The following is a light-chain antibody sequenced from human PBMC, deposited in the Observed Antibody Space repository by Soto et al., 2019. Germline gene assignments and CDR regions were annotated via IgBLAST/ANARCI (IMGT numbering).Light chain of an antibody. J-gene: IGKJ2*01. Sequence: EIVMTQSPATLSVSPGERATLSCRASQSVSSNLAWYQHKPGQAPRPLIYGASTRATGIPARFSAIGSGTEFSLTISSLQSEDFAVYYCQQYNNWPPKQYTFGQGTKLEIK. CDR3: QQYNNWPPKQYT. CDR1: QSVSSN. V-gene: IGKV3-15*01. CDR2: GAS.